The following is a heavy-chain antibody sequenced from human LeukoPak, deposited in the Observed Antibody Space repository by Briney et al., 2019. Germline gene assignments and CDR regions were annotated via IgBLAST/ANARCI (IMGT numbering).Heavy chain of an antibody. Sequence: PGGSLRLSCAASGFTFSNYGMHWVRQAPGKGLDWVAVILENGSRQYYADSVKGRFTISRDNSKNILFLEMNSLRSKDTAMYYCARVQGGGYRTADFWGQGTLVTVSS. CDR1: GFTFSNYG. D-gene: IGHD6-25*01. J-gene: IGHJ4*02. CDR2: ILENGSRQ. V-gene: IGHV3-30*19. CDR3: ARVQGGGYRTADF.